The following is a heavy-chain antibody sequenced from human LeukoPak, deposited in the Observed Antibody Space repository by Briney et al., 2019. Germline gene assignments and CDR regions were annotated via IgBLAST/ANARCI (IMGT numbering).Heavy chain of an antibody. Sequence: ASVKVSCKASGYTFSGYYMHWVRQAPGQGLEWMGRINPNSGGTNYAQKFQGRVTMTRDTSISTAYMELSRLRSDDTAVYYCARAPIVDWYNWNHDNWFDPWGQGTLVTVSS. CDR2: INPNSGGT. J-gene: IGHJ5*02. CDR3: ARAPIVDWYNWNHDNWFDP. V-gene: IGHV1-2*06. CDR1: GYTFSGYY. D-gene: IGHD1-14*01.